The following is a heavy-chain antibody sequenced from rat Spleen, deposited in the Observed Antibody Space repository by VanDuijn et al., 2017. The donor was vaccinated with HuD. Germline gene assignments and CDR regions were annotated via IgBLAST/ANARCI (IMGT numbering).Heavy chain of an antibody. CDR3: VRRPSSLTILDY. CDR1: GFTFNDHF. D-gene: IGHD1-3*01. CDR2: ISYDGSST. Sequence: EVQMVESDGGLVQPGRSLKLSCAASGFTFNDHFMAWVRQAPTKGLEWVATISYDGSSTYYRDSVKGRFTISRDNAKTTLYLQMDSLRSEDTATYYCVRRPSSLTILDYWGQGVMVTVSS. J-gene: IGHJ2*01. V-gene: IGHV5-29*01.